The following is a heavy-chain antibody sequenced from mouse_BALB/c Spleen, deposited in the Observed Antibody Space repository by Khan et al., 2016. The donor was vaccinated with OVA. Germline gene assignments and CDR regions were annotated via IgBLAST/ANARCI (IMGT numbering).Heavy chain of an antibody. Sequence: EVQLQESGPGLVKPSQSLSLTCTVTGYSITSGYAWNWIRQFPGNKLEWMGYISYSGGTSYNPSLKSRISITRDTSKNQFFLQLNSVTTEDTATYYCARGNYYGYYFYYWGQGATLTVSS. CDR1: GYSITSGYA. CDR3: ARGNYYGYYFYY. D-gene: IGHD1-1*01. V-gene: IGHV3-2*02. J-gene: IGHJ2*01. CDR2: ISYSGGT.